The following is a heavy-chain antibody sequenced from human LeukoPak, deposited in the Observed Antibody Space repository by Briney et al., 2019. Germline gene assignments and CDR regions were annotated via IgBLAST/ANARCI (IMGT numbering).Heavy chain of an antibody. J-gene: IGHJ5*02. Sequence: GASVKVSCEASGYTFTAYYMHWVRQAPGQGLEWMGITNPSGGSTSYAQKFQGRVTMTRDMSTSTVYMELSSLRSEDTAVYYCARSDDSSGYYYGWFDPWGQGTLVTVSS. CDR2: TNPSGGST. CDR3: ARSDDSSGYYYGWFDP. D-gene: IGHD3-22*01. CDR1: GYTFTAYY. V-gene: IGHV1-46*01.